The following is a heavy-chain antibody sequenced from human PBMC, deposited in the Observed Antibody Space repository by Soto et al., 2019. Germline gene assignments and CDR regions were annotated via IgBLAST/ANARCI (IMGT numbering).Heavy chain of an antibody. D-gene: IGHD2-8*02. CDR3: ARHVQTTTWSNIHY. V-gene: IGHV5-10-1*04. Sequence: GESLKISCQPSGYRFTTYWISWVRQMPGEGLECMGRIDPTDSYIDYGPSFEGQVTISVDKSISTAYLQWSSLKASDTAMYYCARHVQTTTWSNIHYWGLGTPVTVSS. J-gene: IGHJ4*02. CDR2: IDPTDSYI. CDR1: GYRFTTYW.